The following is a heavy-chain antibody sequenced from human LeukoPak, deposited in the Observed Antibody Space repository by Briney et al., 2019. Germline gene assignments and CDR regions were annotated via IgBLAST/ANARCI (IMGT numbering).Heavy chain of an antibody. CDR2: IYYSGST. Sequence: SQTLSLTCTVSGGSISGGGYYWSWIRQHPGKGLEWIGYIYYSGSTYYNPSLKSRVTISVDTSKNQFSLKLSSVTAADTAVYYCASTYGDYVYFDYWGQGTLVTVSS. CDR3: ASTYGDYVYFDY. D-gene: IGHD4-17*01. CDR1: GGSISGGGYY. J-gene: IGHJ4*02. V-gene: IGHV4-31*03.